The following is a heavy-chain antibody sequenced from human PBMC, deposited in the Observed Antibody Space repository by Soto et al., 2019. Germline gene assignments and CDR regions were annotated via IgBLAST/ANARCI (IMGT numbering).Heavy chain of an antibody. CDR2: ISGSGGTT. Sequence: EVQLLESGGGLVQPGRSLRLSCAASGFTFSSYAMSWVRQAPGKGLEWVSAISGSGGTTYYAASVKGRFTISRDNSKNTLFLQMNSLRAEYTAVYYWAKFFVETGGSSGWPWTFHYWVQGTLVTVSS. CDR3: AKFFVETGGSSGWPWTFHY. D-gene: IGHD6-25*01. V-gene: IGHV3-23*01. CDR1: GFTFSSYA. J-gene: IGHJ4*02.